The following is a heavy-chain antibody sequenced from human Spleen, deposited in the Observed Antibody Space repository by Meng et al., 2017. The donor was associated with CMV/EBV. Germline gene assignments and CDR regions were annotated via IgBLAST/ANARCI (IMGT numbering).Heavy chain of an antibody. J-gene: IGHJ1*01. CDR3: ARDLRIAAAGDFQH. D-gene: IGHD6-13*01. V-gene: IGHV1-18*01. CDR2: ISAYNGNT. Sequence: KASGYTFTSYGISWVRQAPGQGLEWMGWISAYNGNTNYAQKLQGRVTMTTDTSTSTAYMELRSLRSDDTAVYYCARDLRIAAAGDFQHWGQGTLVTVSS. CDR1: GYTFTSYG.